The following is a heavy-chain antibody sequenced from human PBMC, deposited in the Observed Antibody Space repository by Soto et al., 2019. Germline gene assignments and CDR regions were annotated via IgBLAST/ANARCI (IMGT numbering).Heavy chain of an antibody. D-gene: IGHD2-15*01. CDR3: AADTGDIEVVPATT. V-gene: IGHV3-21*04. Sequence: GGSLRLSCTASGLNFEKCSFNWVRQPPGKGPEWLASISPASTYIRYADSVKGRFTISRDNARNSLSLQMMSPRADDTAMYYCAADTGDIEVVPATTWGQGALVTVSS. CDR1: GLNFEKCS. CDR2: ISPASTYI. J-gene: IGHJ4*02.